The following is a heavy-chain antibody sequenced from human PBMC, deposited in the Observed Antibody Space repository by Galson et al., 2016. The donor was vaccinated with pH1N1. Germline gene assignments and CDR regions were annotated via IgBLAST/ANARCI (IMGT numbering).Heavy chain of an antibody. CDR1: GGSIGANY. J-gene: IGHJ3*02. V-gene: IGHV4-59*01. CDR3: AREWRYYGSSGFPINDAFDI. CDR2: IYYSGNT. D-gene: IGHD3-22*01. Sequence: LSLTCTVSGGSIGANYWSWIRQSPGGGLEWIGYIYYSGNTKYNPSLKGRVIISVDTSKNQFYLKLSSVTAADTAVYYCAREWRYYGSSGFPINDAFDIWGQGTVVTVSS.